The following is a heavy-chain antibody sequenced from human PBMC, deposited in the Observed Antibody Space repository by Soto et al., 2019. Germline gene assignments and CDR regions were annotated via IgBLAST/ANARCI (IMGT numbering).Heavy chain of an antibody. V-gene: IGHV3-9*01. CDR2: ISWNSGSI. J-gene: IGHJ6*03. D-gene: IGHD3-10*01. CDR1: GFTFDDYA. Sequence: GGSLRLSCAASGFTFDDYAMHWVRQAPGKGLEWVSGISWNSGSIGYADSVKGRFTISRDNAKNSLYLQMNSLRAEDTALYYCAKGYGSGSPYYYYMDVWGKGTTVTVSS. CDR3: AKGYGSGSPYYYYMDV.